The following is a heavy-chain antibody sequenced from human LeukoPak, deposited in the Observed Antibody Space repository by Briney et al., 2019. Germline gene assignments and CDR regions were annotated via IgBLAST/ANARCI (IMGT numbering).Heavy chain of an antibody. J-gene: IGHJ4*02. V-gene: IGHV3-20*04. CDR3: ASTLYYDSSRDY. CDR1: GFTFDDYG. CDR2: LNWNGGRT. D-gene: IGHD3-22*01. Sequence: GGSLRLSCAASGFTFDDYGMSWVRQAPGKGLEWVSNLNWNGGRTGYADSVKGRFTISRDNAKNSLYLQMNSLRAEDTAVYYCASTLYYDSSRDYWGQGTLVTVSS.